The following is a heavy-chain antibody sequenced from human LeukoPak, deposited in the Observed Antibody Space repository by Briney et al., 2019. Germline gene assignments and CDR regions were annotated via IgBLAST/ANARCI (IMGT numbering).Heavy chain of an antibody. CDR2: INPKSGGT. V-gene: IGHV1-2*04. CDR3: ARALSIVVPAAMYY. CDR1: GYTFTGYY. D-gene: IGHD2-2*01. Sequence: ASVKVSCKASGYTFTGYYMHWVRQAPGQGLEWMGWINPKSGGTNYAQKFQGWVTMTRDTSISTAYMELSRLRSDDTAVYYCARALSIVVPAAMYYWGQGTLVTVSS. J-gene: IGHJ4*02.